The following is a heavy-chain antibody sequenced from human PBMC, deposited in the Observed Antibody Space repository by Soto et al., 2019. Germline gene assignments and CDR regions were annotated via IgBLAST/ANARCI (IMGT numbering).Heavy chain of an antibody. CDR1: GYSLSDLS. D-gene: IGHD2-2*01. J-gene: IGHJ4*02. CDR3: ATLPRTIERTPAAIWSFDS. Sequence: ASVKVSCKVSGYSLSDLSIHWVRQAPGKGLEWMGGLDAQDGETIYAQKLQGRGTMTEDTSTDTAYMELSSLTSEDTAMYYCATLPRTIERTPAAIWSFDSWGQGTLVTVSS. V-gene: IGHV1-24*01. CDR2: LDAQDGET.